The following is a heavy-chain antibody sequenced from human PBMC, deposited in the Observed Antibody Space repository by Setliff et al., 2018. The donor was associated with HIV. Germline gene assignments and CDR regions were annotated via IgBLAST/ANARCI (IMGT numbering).Heavy chain of an antibody. CDR2: IHHSGST. J-gene: IGHJ5*02. CDR1: GYSISDGYS. Sequence: TSETLSLTCTVYGYSISDGYSWGWIRQPPGKGLEWIGSIHHSGSTHYNSSLKSRVTISVDTYKNQFSLKPSSVTAADTAVYYCARRGCSSTSCYAGDNWFDPWGQGTLVTVSS. D-gene: IGHD2-2*01. CDR3: ARRGCSSTSCYAGDNWFDP. V-gene: IGHV4-38-2*02.